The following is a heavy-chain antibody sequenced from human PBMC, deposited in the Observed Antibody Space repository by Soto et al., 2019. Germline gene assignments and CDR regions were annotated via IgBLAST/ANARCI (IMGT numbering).Heavy chain of an antibody. CDR1: GFIFEDFA. V-gene: IGHV3-9*01. J-gene: IGHJ4*02. D-gene: IGHD3-22*01. CDR3: AKDVGSYYYDTSAYLYDY. Sequence: GGSLRLSCVGSGFIFEDFAMNWVRQVPGKGLEWVSGISWNSATLAYADSVKGRFIVSRDNAKNILYLQMNSLRAEDAALYYCAKDVGSYYYDTSAYLYDYWGQGTQVTVSS. CDR2: ISWNSATL.